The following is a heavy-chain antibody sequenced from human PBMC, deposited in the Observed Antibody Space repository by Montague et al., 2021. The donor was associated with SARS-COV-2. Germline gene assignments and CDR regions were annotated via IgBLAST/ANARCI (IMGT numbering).Heavy chain of an antibody. D-gene: IGHD2-15*01. J-gene: IGHJ3*02. CDR2: IYYSGST. V-gene: IGHV4-31*03. CDR3: ARDTGISGAFDI. Sequence: TLSLTCTVSGGSISSGGYYWSWIRQHPGKGLEWIGYIYYSGSTYYNPSLKSRVTISVDTSKNQFSLKLISVTAADTAMYYCARDTGISGAFDIWGQGTMVTVSS. CDR1: GGSISSGGYY.